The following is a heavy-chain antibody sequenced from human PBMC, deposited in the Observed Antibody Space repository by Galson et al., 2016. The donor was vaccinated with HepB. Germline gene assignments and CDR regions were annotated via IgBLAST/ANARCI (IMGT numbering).Heavy chain of an antibody. V-gene: IGHV4-59*01. CDR3: ARENSGQLGVSFDD. CDR1: GFTFSNYA. CDR2: IHYTGST. J-gene: IGHJ4*01. Sequence: LRLSCAASGFTFSNYAMSWVRQAPGKRLEWIGYIHYTGSTNYNPSLKSRVTISVDTSKNQFSLKLNSVTAVDTAIYYCARENSGQLGVSFDDWGHGTLVTVSS. D-gene: IGHD1-26*01.